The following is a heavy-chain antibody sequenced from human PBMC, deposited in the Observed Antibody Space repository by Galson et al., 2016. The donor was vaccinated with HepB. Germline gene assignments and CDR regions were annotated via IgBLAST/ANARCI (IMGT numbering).Heavy chain of an antibody. J-gene: IGHJ5*02. Sequence: SLRLSCAASGFPFSSYAMSWVRQAPGKGLEWVSVISARDGRTYYSDSVKGRFTIPRDDSENTLYLQMNSLRVEDTAVYYCAGKTSSFGNWFDPWGQGTLVTVSS. CDR1: GFPFSSYA. CDR3: AGKTSSFGNWFDP. D-gene: IGHD3-3*01. V-gene: IGHV3-23*01. CDR2: ISARDGRT.